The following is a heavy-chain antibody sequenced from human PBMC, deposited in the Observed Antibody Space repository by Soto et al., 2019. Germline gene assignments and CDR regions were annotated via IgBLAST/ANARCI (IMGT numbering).Heavy chain of an antibody. CDR3: ATGQGFFGVVSLRVGLRDTSC. D-gene: IGHD3-3*01. V-gene: IGHV3-23*01. J-gene: IGHJ4*02. CDR1: GYTVSISA. CDR2: ISGSGGST. Sequence: QPGGCPELACAASGYTVSISAVGGVRQAPGKGLEWVSAISGSGGSTYYADSVKGRFTISRDNSKNTLYLQMNSLRAEDTAVYYCATGQGFFGVVSLRVGLRDTSCWRQRTLVTVSS.